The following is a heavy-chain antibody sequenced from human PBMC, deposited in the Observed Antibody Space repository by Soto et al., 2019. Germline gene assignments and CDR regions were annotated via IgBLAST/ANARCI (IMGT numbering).Heavy chain of an antibody. J-gene: IGHJ4*02. CDR3: ARERKTTVTRSDY. V-gene: IGHV4-34*01. CDR2: INHSGST. Sequence: PSETLSLTCAVYGGSFSGYYWSWIRQPPGKGLEWIGEINHSGSTNYNPSLKSRVTISVDTSKNQFSLKLSSVTAADTAVYYCARERKTTVTRSDYWGQGTLVTVSS. CDR1: GGSFSGYY. D-gene: IGHD4-4*01.